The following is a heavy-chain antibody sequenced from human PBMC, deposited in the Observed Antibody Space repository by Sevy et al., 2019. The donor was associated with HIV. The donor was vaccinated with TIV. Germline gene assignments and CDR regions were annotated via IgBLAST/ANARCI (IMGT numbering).Heavy chain of an antibody. CDR2: IKSKTDGGTT. CDR1: GFTFSNAW. V-gene: IGHV3-15*01. D-gene: IGHD3-10*01. CDR3: TTDEGAQPKTTMVRGVMEAGWGPKYYYYYMDV. J-gene: IGHJ6*03. Sequence: GGSLRLSCAASGFTFSNAWMSWVRQAPGKGLEWVGRIKSKTDGGTTDYAAPVKGRFTISRDDSKNTLYLQMNSLKTEDTAVYYCTTDEGAQPKTTMVRGVMEAGWGPKYYYYYMDVWGKGTTVTVSS.